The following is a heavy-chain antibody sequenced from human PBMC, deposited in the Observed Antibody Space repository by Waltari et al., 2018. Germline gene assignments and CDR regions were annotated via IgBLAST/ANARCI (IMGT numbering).Heavy chain of an antibody. V-gene: IGHV3-66*01. CDR1: GFTGGNNY. Sequence: DVQLVESGGGLVQPGGSLRLSCAAAGFTGGNNYMSWVRQPPGKGRDWVSLIYGGGDAFYADSVKGRFTISRDNSKNTLYLQMNSLRAEDTAVYYCARPSSGSHNYWGRGTLVTVSS. J-gene: IGHJ4*02. CDR3: ARPSSGSHNY. D-gene: IGHD1-26*01. CDR2: IYGGGDA.